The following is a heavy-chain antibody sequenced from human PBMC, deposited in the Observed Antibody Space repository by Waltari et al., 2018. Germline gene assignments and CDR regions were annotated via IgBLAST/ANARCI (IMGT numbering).Heavy chain of an antibody. D-gene: IGHD1-7*01. CDR2: MNPNSGNT. CDR3: ARGLELLDYYYGMEV. CDR1: GYTFTSND. V-gene: IGHV1-8*03. J-gene: IGHJ6*02. Sequence: QEQLVQSGTEVKKPGASVKVSCKASGYTFTSNDINWVRQATGQGLEWMGWMNPNSGNTGYAQKFQGRVTITRNTSISTAYMELSSLRSEDTAVYYCARGLELLDYYYGMEVWGQGTTVTVSS.